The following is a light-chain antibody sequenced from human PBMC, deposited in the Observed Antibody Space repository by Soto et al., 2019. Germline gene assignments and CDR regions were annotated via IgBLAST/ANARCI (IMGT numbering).Light chain of an antibody. J-gene: IGKJ5*01. CDR1: QSVSRY. CDR3: QQRSNWPIP. CDR2: DAF. V-gene: IGKV3-11*01. Sequence: EIVLSQSPVTLSLSPGERATLSCRASQSVSRYLAWYQQKPDQAPRLLIYDAFNRATGIPARFSGSGSGTDFTLTISSLEPEDFVVYYCQQRSNWPIPFGQGTRLAIK.